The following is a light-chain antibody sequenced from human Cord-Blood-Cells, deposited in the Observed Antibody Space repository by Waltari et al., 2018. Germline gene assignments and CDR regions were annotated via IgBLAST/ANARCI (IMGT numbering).Light chain of an antibody. V-gene: IGKV1-39*01. J-gene: IGKJ5*01. CDR3: QQSYSTLIT. Sequence: IRLTKSPSSLPASVADRVPITSRASQSISSYSNWYQQKPGKAPQLLIYASTSLQSGVPSRFSGSGSGTDFTLTISRLQPDDFATYCCQQSYSTLITFGQGTRLEIK. CDR2: AST. CDR1: QSISSY.